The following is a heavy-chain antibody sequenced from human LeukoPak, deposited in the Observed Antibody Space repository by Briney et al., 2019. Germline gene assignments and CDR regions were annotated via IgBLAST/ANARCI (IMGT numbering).Heavy chain of an antibody. V-gene: IGHV1-2*02. J-gene: IGHJ6*03. CDR1: GYTFTGYY. Sequence: ASVKVSCKASGYTFTGYYMHWVRQAPGQGLELMGWINPNSGGTNYAQKFQGRVTITRDTSISTAYMELSRLRSDDTAVYYCARDLPAVDYYYMDVWGKGTTVTISS. CDR3: ARDLPAVDYYYMDV. D-gene: IGHD2-2*01. CDR2: INPNSGGT.